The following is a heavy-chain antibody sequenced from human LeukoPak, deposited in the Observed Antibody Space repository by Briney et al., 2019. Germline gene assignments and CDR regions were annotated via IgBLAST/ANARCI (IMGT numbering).Heavy chain of an antibody. V-gene: IGHV3-33*01. D-gene: IGHD1-1*01. Sequence: GGSLRLCCAASGFTFRSYGMHWVRQAPGKGLEWVAVIWYDGSNEYYADSVKGRFTISRDNSKNTLYLQMNSLRAEDTAVYHCARYNSGTIDYWGQGTLVTVSS. CDR1: GFTFRSYG. J-gene: IGHJ4*02. CDR2: IWYDGSNE. CDR3: ARYNSGTIDY.